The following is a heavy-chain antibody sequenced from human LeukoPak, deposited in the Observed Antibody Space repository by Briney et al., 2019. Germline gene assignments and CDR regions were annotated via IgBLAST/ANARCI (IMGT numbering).Heavy chain of an antibody. J-gene: IGHJ5*02. CDR1: GASIRNYY. V-gene: IGHV4-59*08. Sequence: SETLSLTCTVSGASIRNYYWSWIRQSPGKGPEWIGYIYYSGSTNYNPSLESRVAMSVDTSKNQFSLRLSSVTAADTAIYYCARRYSSSWYVGFFDPWGQGTLVTVSS. CDR2: IYYSGST. D-gene: IGHD6-13*01. CDR3: ARRYSSSWYVGFFDP.